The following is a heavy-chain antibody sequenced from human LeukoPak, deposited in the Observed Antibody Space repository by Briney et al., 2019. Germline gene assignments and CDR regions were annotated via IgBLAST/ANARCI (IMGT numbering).Heavy chain of an antibody. J-gene: IGHJ4*02. Sequence: ASVKICGRTSGYTFTAYCIHWVPQAPVQVLETMGWINPNSGGTYYVQKFQGRITMTRDTSIGTTYMELSRLGSDDTAFYYCARDNSLTEFDYWGQGTLVTVSS. CDR3: ARDNSLTEFDY. V-gene: IGHV1-2*02. CDR1: GYTFTAYC. CDR2: INPNSGGT.